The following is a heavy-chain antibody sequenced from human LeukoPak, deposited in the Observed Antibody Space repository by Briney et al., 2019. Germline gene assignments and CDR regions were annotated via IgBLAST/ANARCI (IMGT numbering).Heavy chain of an antibody. CDR1: GFTFSNYA. CDR2: IGGSADNT. CDR3: AKDHDYDSSGPR. Sequence: PGGSLRLSCATSGFTFSNYAMSWVRQAPGKGLEWVSGIGGSADNTYYADSVKGRFTIFRDNPKDMLYLQMNRLRAEDTATYYCAKDHDYDSSGPRWGQETLVTVSS. J-gene: IGHJ4*02. D-gene: IGHD3-22*01. V-gene: IGHV3-23*01.